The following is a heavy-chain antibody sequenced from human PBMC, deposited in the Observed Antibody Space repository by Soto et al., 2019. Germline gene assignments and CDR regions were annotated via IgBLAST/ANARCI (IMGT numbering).Heavy chain of an antibody. CDR3: ARDLSSTSCYSCYYGMDV. CDR2: IIPIFGTA. J-gene: IGHJ6*02. CDR1: GGTFSSYA. V-gene: IGHV1-69*01. D-gene: IGHD2-2*02. Sequence: QVQLVQSGAEVKKPGSSVKVSCKASGGTFSSYAISWVRQAPGQGLEWMGGIIPIFGTANYAQKFQGRVTITADESTSTADMELSSLRSEDTAVYDCARDLSSTSCYSCYYGMDVWGQGTTVTVSS.